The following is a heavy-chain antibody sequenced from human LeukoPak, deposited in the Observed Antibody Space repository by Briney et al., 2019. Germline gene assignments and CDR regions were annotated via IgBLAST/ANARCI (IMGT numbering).Heavy chain of an antibody. D-gene: IGHD3-10*01. CDR3: AKGFYGSGLSLSAYDM. V-gene: IGHV3-23*01. J-gene: IGHJ3*02. Sequence: GSLRFSGSASAFTFSTYPMTWVRHAPGLGLEWVSSRSGDGDEMEVMEPVKGRSTISRDTWSQTLYLKMNSVRAEDTAVYYCAKGFYGSGLSLSAYDMWGQGTMVTVSS. CDR2: RSGDGDEM. CDR1: AFTFSTYP.